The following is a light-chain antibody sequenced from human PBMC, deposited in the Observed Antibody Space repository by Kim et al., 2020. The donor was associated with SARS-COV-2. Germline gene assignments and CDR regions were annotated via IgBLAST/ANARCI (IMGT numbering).Light chain of an antibody. CDR3: QSRDSGGNVV. Sequence: SSELTQDPAVSVALGQTVRITCQGDSLRSYYATWYQQKPRQAPLLVIFGRNNRPSGIPDRFSGSTSGNTASLTISGAQAEDEADFYCQSRDSGGNVVFGGGTKVTDL. CDR2: GRN. CDR1: SLRSYY. J-gene: IGLJ2*01. V-gene: IGLV3-19*01.